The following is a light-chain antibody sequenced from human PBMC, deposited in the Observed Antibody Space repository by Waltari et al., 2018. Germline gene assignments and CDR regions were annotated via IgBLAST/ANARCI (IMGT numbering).Light chain of an antibody. CDR1: RSDVGAYNY. V-gene: IGLV2-14*01. CDR3: SSYTSSNTLVV. J-gene: IGLJ2*01. Sequence: QSALTQPASVSGSPGQSITISCTGPRSDVGAYNYVPWYQQHPGKAPKVMIYDVNSRPSGVSNRFSGSKSGNTASLTISGLQAEDEADYYCSSYTSSNTLVVFGGGTKLTVL. CDR2: DVN.